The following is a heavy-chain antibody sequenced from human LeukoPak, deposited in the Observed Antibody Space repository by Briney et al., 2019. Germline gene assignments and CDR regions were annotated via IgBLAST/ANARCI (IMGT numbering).Heavy chain of an antibody. CDR3: ARDPTSSWETAFDI. Sequence: PGGSLRLSCAASAFTFSSYGMHWVRQAPGKGLEWVAFIRYDGNKKYYTDSVKGRFTISRDNAKNSLYLQMNSLRAEDTAVYYCARDPTSSWETAFDIWGQGTMVTVSS. V-gene: IGHV3-30*02. J-gene: IGHJ3*02. CDR2: IRYDGNKK. CDR1: AFTFSSYG. D-gene: IGHD1-26*01.